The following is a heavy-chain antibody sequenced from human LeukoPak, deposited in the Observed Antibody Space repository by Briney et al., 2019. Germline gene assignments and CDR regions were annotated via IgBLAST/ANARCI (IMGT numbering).Heavy chain of an antibody. D-gene: IGHD2-21*02. CDR2: ISSGSSTI. CDR3: ARGRADYYFDY. V-gene: IGHV3-48*01. CDR1: GFTFSGYS. Sequence: GGSLRLSCAASGFTFSGYSMNWVRQAPGKGLEWVSYISSGSSTIYYADSARGRFTISRDNAKSSLYLQMNSLRAEDTAVYYCARGRADYYFDYWSQGTLVTVSS. J-gene: IGHJ4*02.